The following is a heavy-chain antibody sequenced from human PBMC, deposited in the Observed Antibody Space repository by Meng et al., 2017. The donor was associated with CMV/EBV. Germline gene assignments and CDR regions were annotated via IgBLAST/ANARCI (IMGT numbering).Heavy chain of an antibody. CDR1: GFTFDDYT. CDR2: ISWDGSST. V-gene: IGHV3-43*01. D-gene: IGHD5-12*01. J-gene: IGHJ4*02. CDR3: AKDQDIVATGGAFDY. Sequence: GESLMISCAASGFTFDDYTMHWVRQAPGQGLEWVSLISWDGSSTYYADSVKGRFTISRDNSKNSLYLQMTSLRTEDTALYYCAKDQDIVATGGAFDYWGQGTLVTVSS.